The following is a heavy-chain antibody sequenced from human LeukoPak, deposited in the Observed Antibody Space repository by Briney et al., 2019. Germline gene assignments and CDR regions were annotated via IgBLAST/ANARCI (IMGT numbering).Heavy chain of an antibody. CDR3: AKAGYSSAGVAFDI. Sequence: PGGSLRLSCAASGFTFSSYGMHWVRQAPGKGLEWVAFIRYDGSNKYYADSVKGRFTISRDNSKNTLYLQMNSLRAEDTAVYYCAKAGYSSAGVAFDIWGQGTMVTVSA. J-gene: IGHJ3*02. CDR1: GFTFSSYG. D-gene: IGHD6-19*01. V-gene: IGHV3-30*02. CDR2: IRYDGSNK.